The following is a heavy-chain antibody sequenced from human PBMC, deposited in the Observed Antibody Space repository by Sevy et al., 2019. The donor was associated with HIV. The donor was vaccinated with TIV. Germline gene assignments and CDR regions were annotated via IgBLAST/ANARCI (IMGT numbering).Heavy chain of an antibody. J-gene: IGHJ4*02. D-gene: IGHD1-26*01. V-gene: IGHV3-15*01. Sequence: GGSLRLSCVASGFTFSNAWMSWVRQAPGKGLEWVGRIKSKTDGGTRDFAAPVKGRFAIARDDSKNTLFLQMDSLKTEDTALYCCTAGVGTSDFDYWGQGILVTVSS. CDR2: IKSKTDGGTR. CDR3: TAGVGTSDFDY. CDR1: GFTFSNAW.